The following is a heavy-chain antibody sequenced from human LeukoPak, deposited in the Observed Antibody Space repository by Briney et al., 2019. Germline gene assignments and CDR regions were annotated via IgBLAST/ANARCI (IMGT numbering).Heavy chain of an antibody. V-gene: IGHV4-39*07. Sequence: PSETLSLTCTVAGGSIDSSVYYWGWIRQPPGKGLECIGGVYYSGSDYYTPSLKRRVTISIATSRNQFSLKLSSVTAAARAVCYCARAKDRFYDSAYYIYYWGQGTLVTVSS. CDR1: GGSIDSSVYY. CDR2: VYYSGSD. D-gene: IGHD3-22*01. CDR3: ARAKDRFYDSAYYIYY. J-gene: IGHJ4*02.